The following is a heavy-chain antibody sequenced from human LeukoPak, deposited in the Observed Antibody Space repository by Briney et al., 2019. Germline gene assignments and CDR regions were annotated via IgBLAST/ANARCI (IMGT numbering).Heavy chain of an antibody. Sequence: PSETLSLTCTVSGASVGSSGYYWGWIRQPPGKGLEWIGSIYSSGSTYYNPSLQSRVTISVDTSKNHFSLTLSSMTAADTAVYYCARGAYCTATSCYTTPYYFDYWGQGTLVPVSS. D-gene: IGHD2-2*01. CDR1: GASVGSSGYY. CDR3: ARGAYCTATSCYTTPYYFDY. J-gene: IGHJ4*02. CDR2: IYSSGST. V-gene: IGHV4-39*07.